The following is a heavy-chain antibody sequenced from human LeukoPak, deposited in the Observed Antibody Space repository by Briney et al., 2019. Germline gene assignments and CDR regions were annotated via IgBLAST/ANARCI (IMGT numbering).Heavy chain of an antibody. V-gene: IGHV1-2*06. J-gene: IGHJ4*02. D-gene: IGHD4-17*01. Sequence: ASVKVSCKASGYTFTGYYVHWVRQAPGQGLEWMGRINPNSGDTNYAQKLQGRVTMTTDTSTSTAYMELRSLRSDDTAVYYCARETPHYGDSYFDYWGQGTLVTVSS. CDR1: GYTFTGYY. CDR2: INPNSGDT. CDR3: ARETPHYGDSYFDY.